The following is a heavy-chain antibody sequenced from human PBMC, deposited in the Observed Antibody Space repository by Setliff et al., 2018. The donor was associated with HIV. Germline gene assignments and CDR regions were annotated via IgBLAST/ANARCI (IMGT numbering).Heavy chain of an antibody. CDR1: GGSISSGSYY. CDR2: IYTSGST. CDR3: ARQGYIYGYPLNWFDP. V-gene: IGHV4-61*09. D-gene: IGHD5-18*01. J-gene: IGHJ5*02. Sequence: PSETLSLTCTVSGGSISSGSYYWSWIRQPAGKGLEWIGHIYTSGSTNYNPSLKSRVTISLDTSKTQLSLRLNSVTAADTAFYYCARQGYIYGYPLNWFDPWGQGTLVTVSS.